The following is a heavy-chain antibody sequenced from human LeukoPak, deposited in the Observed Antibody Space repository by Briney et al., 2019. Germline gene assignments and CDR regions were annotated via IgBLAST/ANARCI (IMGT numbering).Heavy chain of an antibody. J-gene: IGHJ1*01. CDR2: TSYDGSNK. CDR1: GFTFSSYG. Sequence: GRSLRLSCAASGFTFSSYGMHWVRQAPGKGLEWVAVTSYDGSNKYYADSVKGRFTISRDNSKNTLYLQMNSLRAEDTAVYYCAKDPYYYDSSGYYGGYFQHWGQGTLVTVSS. CDR3: AKDPYYYDSSGYYGGYFQH. D-gene: IGHD3-22*01. V-gene: IGHV3-30*18.